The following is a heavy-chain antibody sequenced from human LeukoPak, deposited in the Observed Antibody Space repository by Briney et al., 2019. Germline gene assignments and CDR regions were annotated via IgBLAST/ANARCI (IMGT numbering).Heavy chain of an antibody. Sequence: GASVKVSCKASGYTFTGYYMHWVRQAPGQGLEWMGWINPNSGGTNCAQKFQGRVTMTRDTSISTAYMELSRLRSDDTAVYYCASPINYYYDSSGYYPLDYWGQGTLVTVSS. CDR2: INPNSGGT. D-gene: IGHD3-22*01. V-gene: IGHV1-2*02. CDR3: ASPINYYYDSSGYYPLDY. CDR1: GYTFTGYY. J-gene: IGHJ4*02.